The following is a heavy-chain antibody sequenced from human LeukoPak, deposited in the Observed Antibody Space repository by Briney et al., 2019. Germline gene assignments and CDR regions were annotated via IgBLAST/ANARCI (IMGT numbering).Heavy chain of an antibody. J-gene: IGHJ4*02. Sequence: SETLSPTCTVSGGSISSYYWSWIRQPPGRGLEWIAYISDIGSINYNPSLKSRVTISLDTSKNQFSLKLSSVTAADTAVYYCAGHHPRNTVDFWGQGTLVTVSS. CDR2: ISDIGSI. CDR3: AGHHPRNTVDF. D-gene: IGHD2/OR15-2a*01. V-gene: IGHV4-59*08. CDR1: GGSISSYY.